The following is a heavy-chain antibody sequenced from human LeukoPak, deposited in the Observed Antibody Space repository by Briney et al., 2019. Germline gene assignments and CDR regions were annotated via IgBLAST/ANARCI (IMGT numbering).Heavy chain of an antibody. D-gene: IGHD5-12*01. CDR2: FDPEDGET. CDR1: GYTLTELS. Sequence: ASVKVSCKVSGYTLTELSMHWVRQAPGKGLEWMGGFDPEDGETIYAQKFQGRVTMTEVTSTDTAYMELSSLRSGDTAVYYCATSPLAAQWLRCHYWGQGTLVTVSS. J-gene: IGHJ4*02. V-gene: IGHV1-24*01. CDR3: ATSPLAAQWLRCHY.